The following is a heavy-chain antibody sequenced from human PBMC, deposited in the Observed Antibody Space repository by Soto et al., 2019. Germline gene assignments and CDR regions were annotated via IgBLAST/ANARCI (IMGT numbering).Heavy chain of an antibody. CDR1: GLNFDDFA. J-gene: IGHJ4*02. CDR2: ITWNSRVL. Sequence: GGSLRLSCVGTGLNFDDFAMHWVRQAPGKGLEWISGITWNSRVLAYADSVKGRFTISRDNARNSLYLQMDSLRDEDTALYYCAKGRYDFWSPYYFDSWGQGTLVTVSS. D-gene: IGHD3-3*01. V-gene: IGHV3-9*01. CDR3: AKGRYDFWSPYYFDS.